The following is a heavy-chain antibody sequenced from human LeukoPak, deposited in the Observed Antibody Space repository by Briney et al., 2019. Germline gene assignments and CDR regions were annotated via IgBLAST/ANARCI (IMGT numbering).Heavy chain of an antibody. D-gene: IGHD5-12*01. CDR1: GGSISSYY. J-gene: IGHJ6*03. Sequence: SEILSLTCTVSGGSISSYYWSWIRQPPGKGLEWIGYIYYTGRTNHNPSLKSRVTISVDTSKNQFSLKLSSVTAADTAVYYCARVVYSGYDFRGAMDVWGKGTTVTVSS. V-gene: IGHV4-59*01. CDR2: IYYTGRT. CDR3: ARVVYSGYDFRGAMDV.